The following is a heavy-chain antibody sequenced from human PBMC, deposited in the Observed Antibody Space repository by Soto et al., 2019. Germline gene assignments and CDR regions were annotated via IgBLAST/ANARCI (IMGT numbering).Heavy chain of an antibody. V-gene: IGHV3-23*01. CDR3: AKPGSWQWRCCADFGV. J-gene: IGHJ3*01. D-gene: IGHD6-19*01. CDR2: VSASGDT. Sequence: EVQLLESGGGLVQPGGSLRLSCAASGFTFSNYAMTWVRQAPGKGLEWVSSVSASGDTYYADSVRGRFMISRDNSKSTLSLQISRLRTDDTAVYYCAKPGSWQWRCCADFGVWGRGAMATVSS. CDR1: GFTFSNYA.